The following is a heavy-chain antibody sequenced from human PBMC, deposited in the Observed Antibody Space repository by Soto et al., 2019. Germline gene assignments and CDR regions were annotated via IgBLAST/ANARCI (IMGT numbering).Heavy chain of an antibody. Sequence: SETLSLTCTVSGGSVSSGSYYWSWIRQPPGKGLEWIGYIYYSGSTNYNPSLKSRVTISVDTSKNQFSLKLSSVTAADTAVYYCARECRDGYSSGADYWGQGTMVTVSS. CDR3: ARECRDGYSSGADY. V-gene: IGHV4-61*01. D-gene: IGHD5-18*01. J-gene: IGHJ4*02. CDR1: GGSVSSGSYY. CDR2: IYYSGST.